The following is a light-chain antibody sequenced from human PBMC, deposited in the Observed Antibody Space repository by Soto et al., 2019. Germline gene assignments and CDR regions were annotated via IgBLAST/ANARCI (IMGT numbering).Light chain of an antibody. CDR1: QDIRKC. V-gene: IGKV1-39*01. J-gene: IGKJ1*01. CDR2: AAS. CDR3: QQTYSTPLT. Sequence: DIQMTQSPSSLSASVGDRVTLTCKASQDIRKCLNWYQQKPGKAPKLLIYAASNLQSGVPSRFTGSGSGTGFTLTIGSLQPQDFATYYCQQTYSTPLTFGQGTKVDI.